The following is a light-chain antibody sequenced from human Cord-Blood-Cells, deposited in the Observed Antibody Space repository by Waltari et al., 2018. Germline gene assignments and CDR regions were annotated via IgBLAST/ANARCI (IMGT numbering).Light chain of an antibody. V-gene: IGLV2-23*02. CDR1: SSDVGSYNL. CDR3: CSYAGSSMV. Sequence: QSALTQPASVSGSPGQSITISCTGTSSDVGSYNLVSWYQQHPDKAPKLMIYDVSKRPAGVSNRFSGSKSGNTASLTISGLQAEDEADYYCCSYAGSSMVFGGGTKLTVL. CDR2: DVS. J-gene: IGLJ2*01.